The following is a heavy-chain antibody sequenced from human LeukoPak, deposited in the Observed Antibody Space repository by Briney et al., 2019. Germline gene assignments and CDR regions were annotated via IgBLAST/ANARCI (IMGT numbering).Heavy chain of an antibody. D-gene: IGHD2-15*01. Sequence: GSLRLSCAASGFTVSTNYINWVRQAPGKGLEWVSVIYSGGSTYYADSVKGRFTISRDTSKNTVYLQMNNLRVEDTAVYYCARGGFFDYWGQGTLVTVSS. CDR2: IYSGGST. V-gene: IGHV3-53*01. J-gene: IGHJ4*02. CDR1: GFTVSTNY. CDR3: ARGGFFDY.